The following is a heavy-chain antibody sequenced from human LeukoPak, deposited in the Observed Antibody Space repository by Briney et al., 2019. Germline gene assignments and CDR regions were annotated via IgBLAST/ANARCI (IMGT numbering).Heavy chain of an antibody. V-gene: IGHV3-30*18. Sequence: GRSLRLSCAASGFTFSSYGMHWVRQAPGKGLEWVAVISYDGSNKYYADSVKGRFTITRDNSKNTLYLQMNSLRAEDTAVYYCAKGRGNYDYVWGIDNWFDPWGQGTLVTVSS. CDR3: AKGRGNYDYVWGIDNWFDP. CDR2: ISYDGSNK. J-gene: IGHJ5*02. D-gene: IGHD3-16*01. CDR1: GFTFSSYG.